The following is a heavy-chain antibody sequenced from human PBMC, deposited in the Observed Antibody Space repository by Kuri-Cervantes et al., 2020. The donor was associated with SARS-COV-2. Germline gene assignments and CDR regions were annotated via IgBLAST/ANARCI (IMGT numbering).Heavy chain of an antibody. Sequence: GESLKISCVASGFTFTGYSLNWVRQAPGKGLEWVSSISSGSRYIYYADSMKGRFTISRDNSKNTLYLQMNSLRAEDTAVYYCAKDRLSSWYHQYGMDVWGQGTTVTVSS. CDR1: GFTFTGYS. CDR3: AKDRLSSWYHQYGMDV. V-gene: IGHV3-21*04. CDR2: ISSGSRYI. D-gene: IGHD6-13*01. J-gene: IGHJ6*02.